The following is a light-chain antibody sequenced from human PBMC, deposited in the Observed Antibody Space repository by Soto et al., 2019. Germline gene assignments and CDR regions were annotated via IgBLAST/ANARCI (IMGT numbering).Light chain of an antibody. V-gene: IGKV1D-13*01. J-gene: IGKJ3*01. CDR2: AAS. Sequence: AIQLTQSPSSLSASVGDRVTITCRASQGLNSNLAWYQQKPGKAPKLLMYAASTLQKGVPSRFSGNGSGTDFTLTISGLQPEDFATYYCQQSSNYFTFGPGTKVDI. CDR1: QGLNSN. CDR3: QQSSNYFT.